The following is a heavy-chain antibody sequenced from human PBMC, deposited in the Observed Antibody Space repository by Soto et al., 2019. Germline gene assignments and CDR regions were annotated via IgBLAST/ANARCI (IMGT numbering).Heavy chain of an antibody. D-gene: IGHD6-6*01. CDR3: AKDTTSIAAPAFDY. CDR1: GFTFDDYT. Sequence: EVQLVESGGVVVQPGGSLRLSCAASGFTFDDYTMHWVRQAPGKGLEWVSLISWDGGSTYYADSVKGRFTISRDNSKNSRYLQMNSLRTEDTALYYCAKDTTSIAAPAFDYWGQGTLVTVSS. J-gene: IGHJ4*02. CDR2: ISWDGGST. V-gene: IGHV3-43*01.